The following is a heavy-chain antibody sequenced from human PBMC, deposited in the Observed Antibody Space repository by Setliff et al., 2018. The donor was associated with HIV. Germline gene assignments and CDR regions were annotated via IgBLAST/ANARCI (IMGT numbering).Heavy chain of an antibody. CDR2: IYNTGSA. Sequence: PSETLSLTCTVSGGSISSAGYYWSWIRQHPGKGLEWIGYIYNTGSAYFNPSLKSRLTISVDTSRNQFSLKLSSATAADTAVYYCARGYTRGYFSHFDYWGQGTLVTVSS. J-gene: IGHJ4*02. CDR3: ARGYTRGYFSHFDY. CDR1: GGSISSAGYY. V-gene: IGHV4-31*03. D-gene: IGHD3-22*01.